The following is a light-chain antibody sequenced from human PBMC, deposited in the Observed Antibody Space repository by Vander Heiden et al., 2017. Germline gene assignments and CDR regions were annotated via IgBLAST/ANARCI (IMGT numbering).Light chain of an antibody. V-gene: IGKV2-28*01. CDR3: LQSLQAPPYT. CDR1: QSLLHSNGYNY. Sequence: IVRTQCHLYRPVTPGEPASLSCRSSQSLLHSNGYNYFHSYLQKPGQTPQLLISLGSNRESRVPDRFTDSRSRTDFPMKIIRVAAEDVRVYYSLQSLQAPPYTFGQGTKLEIK. CDR2: LGS. J-gene: IGKJ2*01.